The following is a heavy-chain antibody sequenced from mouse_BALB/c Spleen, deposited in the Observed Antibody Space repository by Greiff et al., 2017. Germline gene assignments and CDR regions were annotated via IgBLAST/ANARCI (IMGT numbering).Heavy chain of an antibody. CDR2: IDPENGNT. CDR1: GFNIKDYY. V-gene: IGHV14-1*02. Sequence: EVQLQQSGAELVRPGALVKLSCKASGFNIKDYYMHWVKQRPEQGLEWIGWIDPENGNTIYDPKFQGKASITADTSSNTAYLQLSSLTSEDTAVYYCARMVTTERFAYWGQGTLVTVSA. D-gene: IGHD2-2*01. CDR3: ARMVTTERFAY. J-gene: IGHJ3*01.